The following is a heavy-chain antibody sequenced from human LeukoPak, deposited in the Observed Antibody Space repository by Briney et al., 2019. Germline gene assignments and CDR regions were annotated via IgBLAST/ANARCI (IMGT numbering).Heavy chain of an antibody. CDR1: GFTFSSYS. J-gene: IGHJ6*03. CDR2: ISSSSSTI. V-gene: IGHV3-48*04. Sequence: GGSLRLSCAASGFTFSSYSMNWVRQAPGKGLEWVSYISSSSSTIYYADSVKGRFTISRDNAKNSLYLQMNSLRAEDTAVYYCARDPKSSRYYYYMDVWGKGTTVTVSS. CDR3: ARDPKSSRYYYYMDV.